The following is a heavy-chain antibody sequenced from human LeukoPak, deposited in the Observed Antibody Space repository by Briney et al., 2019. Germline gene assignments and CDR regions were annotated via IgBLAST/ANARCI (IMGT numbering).Heavy chain of an antibody. Sequence: GRSLRLSCAASGFTFSSYGMHWVRQAPGKGLEWVAVVSHDGSNEYCADSVKGRFTIFRDNSKDTLFLQMNSLRVEDMALYYCAKEGYYGSGSFPDVWGKGTTVTVSS. CDR3: AKEGYYGSGSFPDV. D-gene: IGHD3-10*01. CDR1: GFTFSSYG. J-gene: IGHJ6*04. V-gene: IGHV3-30*18. CDR2: VSHDGSNE.